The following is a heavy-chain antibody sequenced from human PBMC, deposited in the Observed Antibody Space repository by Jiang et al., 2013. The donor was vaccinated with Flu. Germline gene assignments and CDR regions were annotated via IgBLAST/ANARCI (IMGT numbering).Heavy chain of an antibody. CDR3: ARDLSWYGDPNWFDP. CDR2: INTNTGNP. D-gene: IGHD4-17*01. V-gene: IGHV7-4-1*02. Sequence: MGWINTNTGNPTYTQGFTGRFVFSLDTSVSTAYLQISSLKAEDTAVYYCARDLSWYGDPNWFDPWGQGTLVTVSS. J-gene: IGHJ5*02.